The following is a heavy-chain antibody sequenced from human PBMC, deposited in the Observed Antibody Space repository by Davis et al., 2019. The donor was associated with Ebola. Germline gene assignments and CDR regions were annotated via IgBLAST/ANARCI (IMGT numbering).Heavy chain of an antibody. Sequence: GESLKISCAASGFIFSSYWMSWVRQAPGKGLEWVANIKQDGSEKYYVDSVKGRFTISRDNAKNSLYLQMNSLRAEDTAVYYCARGGDIVATIAYYYGMDVWGKGTTVTVSS. CDR3: ARGGDIVATIAYYYGMDV. D-gene: IGHD5-12*01. V-gene: IGHV3-7*01. J-gene: IGHJ6*04. CDR2: IKQDGSEK. CDR1: GFIFSSYW.